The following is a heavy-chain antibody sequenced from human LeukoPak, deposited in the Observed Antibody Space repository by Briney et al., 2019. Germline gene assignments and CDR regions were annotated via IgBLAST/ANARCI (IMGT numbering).Heavy chain of an antibody. CDR1: GFTLSSYA. D-gene: IGHD3-16*02. V-gene: IGHV3-23*01. CDR3: AKVYDYVWGSYRPSYFDY. Sequence: GGSLRLSCAASGFTLSSYAMSWVRQAPGKGLEWVSAISGSGGSTYYADSVKGRFTISRDNSKNTLYLQMNSLRAGDTAVYYCAKVYDYVWGSYRPSYFDYWGQGTLVTVSS. CDR2: ISGSGGST. J-gene: IGHJ4*02.